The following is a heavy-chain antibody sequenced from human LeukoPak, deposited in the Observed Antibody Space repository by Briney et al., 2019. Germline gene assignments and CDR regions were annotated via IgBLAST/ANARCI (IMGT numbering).Heavy chain of an antibody. CDR1: GFTFSSYG. J-gene: IGHJ4*02. CDR2: ISYDGSNK. V-gene: IGHV3-30*18. D-gene: IGHD6-13*01. CDR3: AKDSSSWYFWLYYFDY. Sequence: GGSLRLSCAASGFTFSSYGMHWVSQAPGKGLEWVAVISYDGSNKYYADSVKGRFTISRDNSKNTLYLQMNSLRAEDTAVYYCAKDSSSWYFWLYYFDYWGQGTLVTVSS.